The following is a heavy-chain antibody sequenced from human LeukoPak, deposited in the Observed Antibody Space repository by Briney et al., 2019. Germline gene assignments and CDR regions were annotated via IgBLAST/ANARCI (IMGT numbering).Heavy chain of an antibody. CDR1: GGSISSYY. CDR3: ARRNRGVGTSPDY. J-gene: IGHJ4*02. Sequence: SETLSLTCTVSGGSISSYYWSWIRQPPGKGLEWIGYIYYSGSTNYNPSLKSRVTISVDTSKNQFSLNLNSVTAADTAVYYCARRNRGVGTSPDYWGQGTLVTVSS. CDR2: IYYSGST. V-gene: IGHV4-59*08. D-gene: IGHD1-1*01.